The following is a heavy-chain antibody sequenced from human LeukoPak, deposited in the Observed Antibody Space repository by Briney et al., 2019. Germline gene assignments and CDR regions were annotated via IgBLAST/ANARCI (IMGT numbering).Heavy chain of an antibody. Sequence: PSETLSLTCTVSGGSISSSSYSWGWIRQPPGKGLEWIGSIYYSGSTYYNPSLKSRVTISVDTSKNQFSLKLSSVTAADTAVYYCARHEDSSGYYPYYFDYWGQGTLVTVSS. V-gene: IGHV4-39*01. D-gene: IGHD3-22*01. CDR1: GGSISSSSYS. CDR2: IYYSGST. J-gene: IGHJ4*02. CDR3: ARHEDSSGYYPYYFDY.